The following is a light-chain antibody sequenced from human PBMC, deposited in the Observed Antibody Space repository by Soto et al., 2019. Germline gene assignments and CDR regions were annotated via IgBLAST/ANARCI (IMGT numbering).Light chain of an antibody. CDR3: QQFSSYPLT. CDR2: GAS. J-gene: IGKJ4*01. CDR1: ESVSNN. V-gene: IGKV3-15*01. Sequence: EIVMTQSPATLSLYPGERATLSCRASESVSNNLAWYQQKAGQAPRLLIYGASTRATGIPARFSGGGSGTDFTLTISRLEPEDFALYYCQQFSSYPLTFGGGTKVAIK.